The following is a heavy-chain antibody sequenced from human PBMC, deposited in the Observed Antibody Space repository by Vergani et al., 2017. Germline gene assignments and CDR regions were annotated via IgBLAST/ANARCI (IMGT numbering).Heavy chain of an antibody. V-gene: IGHV3-7*01. CDR3: ARGSNPYDFWTNIWFDL. J-gene: IGHJ5*02. CDR1: GFALSGYW. Sequence: EVKLVESGGGLVQPGGSLRLSCGGSGFALSGYWMSWVRQAPGKGLEWVANIKQDGTEKYYADSVKGRFSISRDNANHSIYLQLDSLRAEDTAVYYCARGSNPYDFWTNIWFDLWGQGTLVTVSS. D-gene: IGHD3/OR15-3a*01. CDR2: IKQDGTEK.